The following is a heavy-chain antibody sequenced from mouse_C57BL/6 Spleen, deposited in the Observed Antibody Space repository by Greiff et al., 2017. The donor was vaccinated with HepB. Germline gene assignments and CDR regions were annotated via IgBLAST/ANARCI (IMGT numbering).Heavy chain of an antibody. Sequence: QVQLKQSGPELVKPGASVKISCKASGYAFSSSWMNWVKQRPGKGLEWIGRIYPGDGDTNYNGKFKGKATLTADKSSSTAYMQLSSLTSEDSAVYFCARPSDGYYWYFDVWGTGTTVTVSS. V-gene: IGHV1-82*01. CDR3: ARPSDGYYWYFDV. D-gene: IGHD2-3*01. CDR1: GYAFSSSW. CDR2: IYPGDGDT. J-gene: IGHJ1*03.